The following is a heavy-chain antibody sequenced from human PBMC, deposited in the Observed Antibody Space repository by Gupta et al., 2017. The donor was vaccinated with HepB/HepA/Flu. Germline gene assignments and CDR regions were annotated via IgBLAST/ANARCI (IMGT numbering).Heavy chain of an antibody. CDR2: SSGSGVST. J-gene: IGHJ4*02. CDR1: GFTFSSYA. CDR3: AKVSWIIALAAFDY. D-gene: IGHD6-19*01. Sequence: EVQLLESGGGLVLPGGSLRLSCAASGFTFSSYAMSWVRQAPGKGLEWVSASSGSGVSTYYADSWKGRFTISRDNSKNTLYLQMNSLRAEDTALYYCAKVSWIIALAAFDYWGQGTLVTVSS. V-gene: IGHV3-23*01.